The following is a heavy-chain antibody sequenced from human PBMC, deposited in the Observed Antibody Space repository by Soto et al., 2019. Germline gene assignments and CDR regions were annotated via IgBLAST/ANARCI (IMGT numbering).Heavy chain of an antibody. Sequence: QVQLQESGPGLVKPSETLSLTCTVSGDSVTSGTYYWTWIRQPPGKGLEWIGYIYYSGNTKYNPSLESRVTMSLHTFKNHCSLQLNSVTASDTAVESCDRGVVVDFDRWGQGTLVPVSS. CDR1: GDSVTSGTYY. D-gene: IGHD2-21*01. V-gene: IGHV4-61*01. CDR2: IYYSGNT. J-gene: IGHJ5*02. CDR3: DRGVVVDFDR.